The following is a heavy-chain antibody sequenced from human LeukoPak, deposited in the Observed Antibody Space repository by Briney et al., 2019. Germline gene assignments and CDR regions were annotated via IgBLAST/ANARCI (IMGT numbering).Heavy chain of an antibody. J-gene: IGHJ4*02. CDR2: IVSGSKTR. CDR3: ARLDPEGYYYDTSGHADY. CDR1: GFTFSSYA. V-gene: IGHV3-48*03. Sequence: PGGSLRLSCAASGFTFSSYAMNWVRQAPGKGLEWVSYIVSGSKTRYYADSVRGRFTISRDNARNSLYLQMNSLRAEDTAVYYCARLDPEGYYYDTSGHADYWGQGTLVTVSS. D-gene: IGHD3-22*01.